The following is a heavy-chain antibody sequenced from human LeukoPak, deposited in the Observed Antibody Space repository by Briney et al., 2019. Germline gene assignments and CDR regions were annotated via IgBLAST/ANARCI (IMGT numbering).Heavy chain of an antibody. CDR2: IYHSGST. CDR3: AREGGGSLDY. CDR1: AGSISSSNW. V-gene: IGHV4-4*02. J-gene: IGHJ4*02. D-gene: IGHD3-16*01. Sequence: SETLSLTCAVSAGSISSSNWWNWVRQPPGKGLEWIGEIYHSGSTNYNPSLKGRVTISVDKSKNQFSLKLTSVTTADTAVYYCAREGGGSLDYWGQGTLVTVSS.